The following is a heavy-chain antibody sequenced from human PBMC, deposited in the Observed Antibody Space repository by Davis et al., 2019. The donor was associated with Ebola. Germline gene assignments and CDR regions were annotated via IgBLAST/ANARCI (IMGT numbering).Heavy chain of an antibody. V-gene: IGHV3-30*03. CDR2: ISYDGSNK. Sequence: GGSLRLSCAASGFTFSSYGMHWVRQAPGKGLEWVAVISYDGSNKYYADSVKGRFTISRDNSKNTLYLQMNSLRAEDTAVYYCARGKGTRESVIGSRGEIEYYYYNYGMDVWGQGTTVTVSS. J-gene: IGHJ6*02. CDR1: GFTFSSYG. D-gene: IGHD3-10*01. CDR3: ARGKGTRESVIGSRGEIEYYYYNYGMDV.